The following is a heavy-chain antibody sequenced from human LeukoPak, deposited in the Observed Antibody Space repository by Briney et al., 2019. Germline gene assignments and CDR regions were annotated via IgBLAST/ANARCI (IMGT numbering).Heavy chain of an antibody. J-gene: IGHJ3*02. V-gene: IGHV4-59*08. Sequence: SETLSLTCSISGGSISSYYWSWIRQPPGKGLEYIGYSYYSGSTDYNPSLKSRVTISVDTSNQFSLMLTSVTAADTAVYYCARQSIAARRAFDIWGQGTMVTVSS. CDR2: SYYSGST. D-gene: IGHD6-6*01. CDR1: GGSISSYY. CDR3: ARQSIAARRAFDI.